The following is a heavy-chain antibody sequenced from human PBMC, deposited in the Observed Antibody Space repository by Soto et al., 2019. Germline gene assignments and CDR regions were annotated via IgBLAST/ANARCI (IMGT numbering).Heavy chain of an antibody. J-gene: IGHJ6*02. V-gene: IGHV1-18*01. Sequence: GASVKVSCKASGYTFINSGISWVRQAPGQGLEWMGWIGAYNGHTKYAQKLQGRVTMTTDTSTSTAYMELRSLKSDDTAVYYCAREDYYDSSGYLPVRYYFGMDVWGQGTTVTVSS. D-gene: IGHD3-22*01. CDR2: IGAYNGHT. CDR1: GYTFINSG. CDR3: AREDYYDSSGYLPVRYYFGMDV.